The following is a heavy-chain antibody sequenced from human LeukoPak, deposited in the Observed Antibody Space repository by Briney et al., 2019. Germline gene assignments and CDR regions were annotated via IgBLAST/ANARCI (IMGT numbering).Heavy chain of an antibody. CDR3: ARDLGSNFDY. D-gene: IGHD2-15*01. CDR2: IYHSGST. CDR1: GGSISSGGYS. V-gene: IGHV4-30-2*01. J-gene: IGHJ4*02. Sequence: SQTLSLTCAVSGGSISSGGYSWSWIRQPPGKGLEWIGYIYHSGSTYYNPSLKSRVTISVDRSKNQFSLKLSSVTAADTAVYYCARDLGSNFDYWGQGTLVTVSS.